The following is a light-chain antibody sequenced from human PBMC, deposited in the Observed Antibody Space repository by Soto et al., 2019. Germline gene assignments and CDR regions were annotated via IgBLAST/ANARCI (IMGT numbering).Light chain of an antibody. CDR3: QQYGSSPLT. CDR2: GAS. Sequence: EIVLTQSPGTLSLSPGERATLSCRASQSVSSYLAWYQQKPGQAPRLLIYGASSRATGIPDRFSGSGSGTDFTLTISRLELEDFAVYYCQQYGSSPLTFGGGTKVDIK. V-gene: IGKV3-20*01. J-gene: IGKJ4*01. CDR1: QSVSSY.